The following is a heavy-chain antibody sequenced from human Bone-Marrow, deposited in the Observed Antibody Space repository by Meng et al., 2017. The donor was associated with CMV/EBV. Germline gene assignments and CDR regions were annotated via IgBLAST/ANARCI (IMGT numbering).Heavy chain of an antibody. CDR3: IGGVVYGDYVGYFDY. CDR1: GGSISSGDYY. J-gene: IGHJ4*02. D-gene: IGHD4-17*01. CDR2: IYYSGST. Sequence: RLEESGHGLVKPSQPLSLTCTVSGGSISSGDYYWSWIRQPPGKGLEWIGYIYYSGSTYYNPSLKSRVTISVDTSKNQFSLKLSSVTAADTAVYYCIGGVVYGDYVGYFDYWGQGTLVTVSS. V-gene: IGHV4-30-4*08.